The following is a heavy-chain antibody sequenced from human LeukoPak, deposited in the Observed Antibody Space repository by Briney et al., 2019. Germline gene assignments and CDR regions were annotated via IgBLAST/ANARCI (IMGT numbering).Heavy chain of an antibody. CDR1: GFGFSSGT. V-gene: IGHV3-21*06. D-gene: IGHD7-27*01. CDR2: LSGSGRLV. CDR3: ARDLQTGLAFDA. Sequence: GGSLRLSCAASGFGFSSGTMNWVRQAPGRALEWVSSLSGSGRLVWYAASVKGRFTISRDNAANSLFLRMNSLRVEDTAVYYCARDLQTGLAFDAWGQGTVVAVSS. J-gene: IGHJ3*01.